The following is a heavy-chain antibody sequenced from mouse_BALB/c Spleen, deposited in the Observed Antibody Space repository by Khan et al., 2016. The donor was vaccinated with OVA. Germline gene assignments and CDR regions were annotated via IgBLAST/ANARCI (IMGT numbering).Heavy chain of an antibody. V-gene: IGHV2-6-4*01. CDR3: ARAYYRYDGYYAMDY. D-gene: IGHD2-14*01. Sequence: VXLKESGPGLVAPSQSLSITCTVSGFSLSRYNIHWVRKPPGKGLEWLGMIWGGGGTDYNSTFKSRLSISKDNSKSQVFLKMNSLQTDDTAMYYCARAYYRYDGYYAMDYWGQGTSVTVSS. J-gene: IGHJ4*01. CDR2: IWGGGGT. CDR1: GFSLSRYN.